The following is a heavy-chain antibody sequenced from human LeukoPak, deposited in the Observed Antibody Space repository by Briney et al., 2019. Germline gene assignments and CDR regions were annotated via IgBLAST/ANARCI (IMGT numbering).Heavy chain of an antibody. Sequence: GGSLRLSCAAPGFTFSSYAMHWVRQAPGKGLEWVAVISYDGSNKYYADSVKGRFTISRDNSKNTLYLQMNSLRAEDTAVYYCARAHQDIVVVPAALRNYYYGMDVWGQGTTVTVSS. J-gene: IGHJ6*02. D-gene: IGHD2-2*02. CDR2: ISYDGSNK. CDR1: GFTFSSYA. V-gene: IGHV3-30-3*01. CDR3: ARAHQDIVVVPAALRNYYYGMDV.